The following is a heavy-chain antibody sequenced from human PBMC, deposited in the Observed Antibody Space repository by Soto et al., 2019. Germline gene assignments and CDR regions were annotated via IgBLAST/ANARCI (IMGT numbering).Heavy chain of an antibody. Sequence: KGVGWVAVISYAGGNKCYADSVKGRFTISRDNSKNTLYLQKNSLRAEDTAVYYCARDQGLNSICFFSSRRRHNSYRYG. V-gene: IGHV3-30-3*01. CDR2: ISYAGGNK. CDR3: ARDQGLNSICFFSSRRRHNSYRYG. J-gene: IGHJ6*01. D-gene: IGHD5-18*01.